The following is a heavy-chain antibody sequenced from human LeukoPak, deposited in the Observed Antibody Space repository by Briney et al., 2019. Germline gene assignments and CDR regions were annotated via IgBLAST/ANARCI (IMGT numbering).Heavy chain of an antibody. D-gene: IGHD3-22*01. J-gene: IGHJ4*02. CDR2: INHSGST. CDR1: SGSFSGYY. V-gene: IGHV4-34*01. Sequence: SETLSLTCAVYSGSFSGYYWGWIRQPPGKGLEWIGEINHSGSTNYNPSLKSRVTISVDTSKNQFSLKLSSVTAADTAVYYCARGPKYYYDSSGYYFFDYWGQGTLVTVSS. CDR3: ARGPKYYYDSSGYYFFDY.